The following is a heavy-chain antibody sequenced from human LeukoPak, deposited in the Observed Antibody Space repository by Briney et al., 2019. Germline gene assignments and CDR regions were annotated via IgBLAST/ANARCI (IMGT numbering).Heavy chain of an antibody. J-gene: IGHJ6*02. CDR2: IIPIFGTA. V-gene: IGHV1-69*13. CDR1: GGTFSSYA. CDR3: ARYSDYYYGMDV. D-gene: IGHD2-21*01. Sequence: VKVSCKASGGTFSSYAISWVRQAPGQGLEWMGGIIPIFGTANYAQKFQGRVTITADESTSTAYMELSSLRSEDTAVYYCARYSDYYYGMDVWGQGTTVTVSS.